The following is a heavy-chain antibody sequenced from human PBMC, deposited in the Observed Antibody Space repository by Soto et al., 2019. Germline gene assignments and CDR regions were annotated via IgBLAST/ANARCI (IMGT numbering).Heavy chain of an antibody. Sequence: XESLRLSCAASGFTFSSYSMNWVRQAAGKGLEWVSSISSSSSYIYYADSVKGRFTISRDNAKNSLYLQMNSLRAEDTAVYYCARVQYSSSFYYYYGMDVWGQGTTVTVSS. CDR1: GFTFSSYS. V-gene: IGHV3-21*01. CDR3: ARVQYSSSFYYYYGMDV. D-gene: IGHD6-6*01. CDR2: ISSSSSYI. J-gene: IGHJ6*02.